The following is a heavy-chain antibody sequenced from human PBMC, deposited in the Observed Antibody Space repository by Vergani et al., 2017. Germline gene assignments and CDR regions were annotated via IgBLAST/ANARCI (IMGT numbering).Heavy chain of an antibody. Sequence: VQLVESGGGLVQPGRSLRLSCAASGFTFSSYAMHWVRQAPGKGLEWVAVISYDGSNKYYADSVKGRFTISRDNSKNTLYLQMNSLRAEDTALYYCAREPRYDILTDNKYYFDYWGQGTLVTVSS. D-gene: IGHD3-9*01. CDR2: ISYDGSNK. CDR1: GFTFSSYA. J-gene: IGHJ4*02. CDR3: AREPRYDILTDNKYYFDY. V-gene: IGHV3-30*01.